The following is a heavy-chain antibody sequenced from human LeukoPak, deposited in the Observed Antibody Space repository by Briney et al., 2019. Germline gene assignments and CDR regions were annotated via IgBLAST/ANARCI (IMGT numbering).Heavy chain of an antibody. CDR1: GGSISSHY. J-gene: IGHJ5*02. D-gene: IGHD5-24*01. CDR3: AREGNGYNNWFDP. V-gene: IGHV4-59*11. CDR2: IYYSGST. Sequence: PSETLSLTCTVSGGSISSHYWSWIRQPPGKGLEWIGYIYYSGSTNYNPSLKSRVTISVDTSKNQFSLKLSSVIAADTAVYCCAREGNGYNNWFDPWGQGTLVTVSS.